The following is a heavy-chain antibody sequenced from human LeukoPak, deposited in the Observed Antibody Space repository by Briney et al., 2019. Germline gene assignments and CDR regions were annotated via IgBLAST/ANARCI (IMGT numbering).Heavy chain of an antibody. CDR1: AFTFSNYG. CDR2: ISSDGGNK. Sequence: GGSLRLSCAASAFTFSNYGMHWVRQAPGKGLEWVAFISSDGGNKYYADSVKGRFTISRDNSENTLYLHMNSLSAEDTAVYYCAKLAQGGSVGYWGQGTLVTVSS. J-gene: IGHJ4*02. D-gene: IGHD6-25*01. V-gene: IGHV3-30*18. CDR3: AKLAQGGSVGY.